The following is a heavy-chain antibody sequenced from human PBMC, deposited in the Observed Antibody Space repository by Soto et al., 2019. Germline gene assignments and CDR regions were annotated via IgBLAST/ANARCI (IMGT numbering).Heavy chain of an antibody. V-gene: IGHV4-34*01. Sequence: QVQLQQWGAGLLKPSETLSLTCAVYGGSFSGGSFSDYYWSWIRQPPGKGLEWIGALNHSRSPNYSPSLKSRVALSVDTSKNQFSLNLSSVTAADTAVYYCARGKRDFGGSLFDYWGQGNLVTVSS. CDR1: GGSFSGGSFSDYY. CDR2: LNHSRSP. D-gene: IGHD6-13*01. J-gene: IGHJ4*02. CDR3: ARGKRDFGGSLFDY.